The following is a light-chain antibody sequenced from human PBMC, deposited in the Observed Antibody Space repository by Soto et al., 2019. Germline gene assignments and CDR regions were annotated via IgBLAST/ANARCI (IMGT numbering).Light chain of an antibody. CDR3: QQYTCLWT. V-gene: IGKV1-5*03. CDR1: RSLQTW. Sequence: IQMTQSPSTLSASVGCRVTIACRASRSLQTWLAWYQQKPGKVPKLLIYQASSLQNGVPARFIGSGSGTEFTLTISSLQPDDVATYYCQQYTCLWTFGPGTKVDI. CDR2: QAS. J-gene: IGKJ1*01.